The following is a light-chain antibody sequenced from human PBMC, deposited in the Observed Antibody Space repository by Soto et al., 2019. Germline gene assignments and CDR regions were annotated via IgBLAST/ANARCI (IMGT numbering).Light chain of an antibody. V-gene: IGLV1-47*02. J-gene: IGLJ1*01. Sequence: QLVLTQPSSASGTAGQVVTISCSGGDSNIGSNSVYWYQHLPRMAPKLLIYYNNQRPSGVPDRFSGSRSGTSASLAIVGLRSEDEAVYYCAAWDASLSACVFGNGTKLTVL. CDR3: AAWDASLSACV. CDR2: YNN. CDR1: DSNIGSNS.